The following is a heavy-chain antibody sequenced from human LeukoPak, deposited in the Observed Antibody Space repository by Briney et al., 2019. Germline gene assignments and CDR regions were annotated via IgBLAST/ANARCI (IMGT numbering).Heavy chain of an antibody. V-gene: IGHV4-30-2*01. CDR2: IFHSGSS. D-gene: IGHD3-10*01. CDR3: ARELWFVNAPGSWLDP. CDR1: GDSISSGDYS. Sequence: SETLSLTCAVSGDSISSGDYSWSWIRQPSGKGLEWIGYIFHSGSSYYNPSLKSRVTISVDKSKNQFTLRLTSVTAADTAVYYCARELWFVNAPGSWLDPWGQGTLVTVSS. J-gene: IGHJ5*02.